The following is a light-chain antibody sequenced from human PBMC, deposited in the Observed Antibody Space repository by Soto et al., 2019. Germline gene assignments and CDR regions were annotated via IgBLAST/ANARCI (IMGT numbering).Light chain of an antibody. CDR1: QSVNTKY. Sequence: EIVLTQSPGTLSLSPGERATLSCRASQSVNTKYLAWYQHKRGQAPRLLIYGASSRATGIPDRLSGSGSGTDFTLTISRLEPEDFALYCCQQSPRTFRQGTKVEIK. V-gene: IGKV3-20*01. CDR3: QQSPRT. CDR2: GAS. J-gene: IGKJ1*01.